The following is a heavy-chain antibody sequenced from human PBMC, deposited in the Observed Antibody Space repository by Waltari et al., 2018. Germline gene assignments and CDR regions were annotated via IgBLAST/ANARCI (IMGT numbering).Heavy chain of an antibody. Sequence: QVQLVQSGAELKKPGASVNVSCNISAKIPTTYYLQWVRQAPGQGLEWLGWINPDTGGAFYARKFRGRITMTSDTSINTVYLHLSGLRDDDTAVYFCATKLGRGNWLDPWGQGSLVTVSS. J-gene: IGHJ5*02. CDR1: AKIPTTYY. CDR3: ATKLGRGNWLDP. CDR2: INPDTGGA. D-gene: IGHD7-27*01. V-gene: IGHV1-2*02.